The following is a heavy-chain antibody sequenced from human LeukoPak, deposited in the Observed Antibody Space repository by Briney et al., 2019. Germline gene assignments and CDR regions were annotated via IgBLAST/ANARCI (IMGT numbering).Heavy chain of an antibody. Sequence: GRSLRLSCAASGFTFSSYAMHWVRQAPGKGLEWVAVISYDGSNKYYADSVKGRFTISRDNSKNTLYLQMNSLRAEDTAVYYCARGHRLMVRGVLGGYWGQGTLVTVSS. V-gene: IGHV3-30*04. CDR2: ISYDGSNK. CDR1: GFTFSSYA. D-gene: IGHD3-10*01. CDR3: ARGHRLMVRGVLGGY. J-gene: IGHJ4*02.